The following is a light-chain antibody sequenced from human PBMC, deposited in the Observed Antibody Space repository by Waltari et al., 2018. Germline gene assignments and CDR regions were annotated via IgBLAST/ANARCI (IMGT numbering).Light chain of an antibody. CDR3: CSYAGSYTWV. Sequence: QSALTQPASVSGSPGQSITIPCPGNSRDVGSYNLFSWYQQYPGKAPKVMIYDDNSRPSGVSDRFSGSKSGNTASLTISGVQAEDEADYYCCSYAGSYTWVFGGGTKLTVL. J-gene: IGLJ3*02. CDR2: DDN. CDR1: SRDVGSYNL. V-gene: IGLV2-23*01.